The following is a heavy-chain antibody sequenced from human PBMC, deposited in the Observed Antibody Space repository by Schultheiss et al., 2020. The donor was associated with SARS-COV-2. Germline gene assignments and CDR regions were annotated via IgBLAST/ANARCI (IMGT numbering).Heavy chain of an antibody. CDR1: GGSISSYY. V-gene: IGHV4-59*12. D-gene: IGHD6-19*01. CDR2: INHSGST. J-gene: IGHJ5*02. CDR3: AREYDSGWGTAHNWFDP. Sequence: SETLSLTCTVSGGSISSYYWSWIRQPPGKGLEWIGEINHSGSTNYNPSLKSRVTISVDTSKNQFSLKLSSVTAADTAVYYCAREYDSGWGTAHNWFDPWGQGTLVTVSS.